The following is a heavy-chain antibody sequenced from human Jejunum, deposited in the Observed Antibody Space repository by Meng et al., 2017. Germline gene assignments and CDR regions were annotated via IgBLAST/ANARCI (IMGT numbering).Heavy chain of an antibody. Sequence: GESLKISCAASGLTFRSDWMSWVRQAPGKGLEWVAFMNPDGSQKYYVDSVRGRFTISRDNAKNSLYLQMNSLRAEDAAVYYCAREYYRSVDYWGQGTLVTVSS. CDR2: MNPDGSQK. D-gene: IGHD3-10*01. CDR3: AREYYRSVDY. J-gene: IGHJ4*02. CDR1: GLTFRSDW. V-gene: IGHV3-7*01.